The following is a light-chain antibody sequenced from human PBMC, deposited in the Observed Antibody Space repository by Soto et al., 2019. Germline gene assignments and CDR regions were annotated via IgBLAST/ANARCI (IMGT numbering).Light chain of an antibody. J-gene: IGLJ1*01. CDR2: EGI. CDR3: CSYVGATTYV. V-gene: IGLV2-23*01. Sequence: QSVLTQPASVSGSPGQSITISCTGTSSTVGGFNVVSWYQQHPGKAPKVIIYEGIKRPSGVSNRFSGSNSGSTASLTISGLQAEDEADYYCCSYVGATTYVFVTGTKVTVL. CDR1: SSTVGGFNV.